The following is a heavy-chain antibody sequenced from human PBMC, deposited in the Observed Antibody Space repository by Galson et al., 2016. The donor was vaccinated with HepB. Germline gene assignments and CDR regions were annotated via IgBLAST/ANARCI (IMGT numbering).Heavy chain of an antibody. CDR1: GFILSSYW. J-gene: IGHJ4*02. Sequence: SLRLSCAASGFILSSYWMHWVRQVPGKGLQWVSRINDNDGSFTNYADSVRGRFTISRDNSRDTLYLQMISLRTEDTANYYCAKADSHYVNTPMQHPDSWGRGTLVTVSS. V-gene: IGHV3-74*01. D-gene: IGHD5-18*01. CDR3: AKADSHYVNTPMQHPDS. CDR2: INDNDGSFT.